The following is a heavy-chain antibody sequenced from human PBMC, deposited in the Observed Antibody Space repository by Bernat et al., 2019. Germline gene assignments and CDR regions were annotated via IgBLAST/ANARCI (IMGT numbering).Heavy chain of an antibody. J-gene: IGHJ4*02. V-gene: IGHV3-23*01. D-gene: IGHD2-15*01. Sequence: EVQLLESGGGLVQPGGSLRLSCAASGFTFSSYGMIWVRQAPGKGLEWVSAISGSGGNTYYADSVKGRFTISRDNSKSTLYLQMNSLRAEDTAVYYCAKDQFGCGGGSCYSGRPYYFGYWGQGTLVTVSS. CDR1: GFTFSSYG. CDR3: AKDQFGCGGGSCYSGRPYYFGY. CDR2: ISGSGGNT.